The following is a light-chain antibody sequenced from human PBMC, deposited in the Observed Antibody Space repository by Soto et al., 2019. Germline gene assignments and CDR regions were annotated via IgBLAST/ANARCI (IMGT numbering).Light chain of an antibody. Sequence: EIVLTQSPATLSLSPVERATLSCRASQSVSSYLAWYQQKPGQAPRLLIHDASNRATGIPARFSGSGSGTDLTLTISSLEPEDFALYFCQQRSSWPRGTFGQGTKLEIK. V-gene: IGKV3-11*01. CDR2: DAS. J-gene: IGKJ2*02. CDR1: QSVSSY. CDR3: QQRSSWPRGT.